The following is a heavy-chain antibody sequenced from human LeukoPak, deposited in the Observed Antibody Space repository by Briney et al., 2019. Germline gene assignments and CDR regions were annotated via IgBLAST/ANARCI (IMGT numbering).Heavy chain of an antibody. CDR1: GGSISSYY. CDR2: IYYSGST. J-gene: IGHJ4*02. V-gene: IGHV4-59*01. Sequence: SETLSLTCTVSGGSISSYYWSWIRQPPGKGLEWIGYIYYSGSTNYNPSLKSRVTISVDTSKNQFSLKLSSVTAADTAVYYCARSKRGSSWYRLDYWGQGTLVTVSS. CDR3: ARSKRGSSWYRLDY. D-gene: IGHD6-13*01.